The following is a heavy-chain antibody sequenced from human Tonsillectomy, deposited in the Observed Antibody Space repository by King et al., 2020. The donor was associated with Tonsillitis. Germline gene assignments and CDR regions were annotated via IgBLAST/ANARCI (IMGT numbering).Heavy chain of an antibody. CDR3: AKSTXXRYYGMDV. D-gene: IGHD2-2*01. J-gene: IGHJ6*02. V-gene: IGHV3-30*18. CDR2: ISYDGSNK. CDR1: GFTFSSYV. Sequence: VQLVESGGGVVQPGRSLRLSCAASGFTFSSYVMHWVRQAPGKGLEWVAVISYDGSNKYYADSLKGRFTISRDNSKNTLYLQMNSLRAEDTAVYYCAKSTXXRYYGMDVWGQGTTXTVXS.